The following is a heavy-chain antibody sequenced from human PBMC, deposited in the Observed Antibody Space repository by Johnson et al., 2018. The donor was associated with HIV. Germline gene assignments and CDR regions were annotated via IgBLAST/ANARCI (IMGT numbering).Heavy chain of an antibody. CDR2: ISGSGGST. CDR1: GFSFDDYA. CDR3: AKDGLGFGDELGAFDI. D-gene: IGHD3-10*01. Sequence: VQLVESGGGLVQPGRSLRLSCAASGFSFDDYAMHWVRQAPGKGLEWVSAISGSGGSTYYADSVKGRFTISRDNSKNTLYLQMNSLRAEDTAVYYCAKDGLGFGDELGAFDIWGQGTMVTVSS. V-gene: IGHV3-23*04. J-gene: IGHJ3*02.